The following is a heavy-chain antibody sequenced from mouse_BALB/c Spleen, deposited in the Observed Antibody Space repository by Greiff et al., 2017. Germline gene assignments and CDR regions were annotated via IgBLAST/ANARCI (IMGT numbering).Heavy chain of an antibody. CDR1: GFTFNTYA. D-gene: IGHD2-1*01. Sequence: EVKLVESGGGLVQPKGSLKLSCAASGFTFNTYAMNWVRQAPGKGLEWVARLRSKSNNYATYYADSVKDRFTISRDDSQSMLYLQMNNLKTEDTAMYYCVRHLLFYAMDYWGQGTSVTVSS. CDR3: VRHLLFYAMDY. CDR2: LRSKSNNYAT. J-gene: IGHJ4*01. V-gene: IGHV10-1*02.